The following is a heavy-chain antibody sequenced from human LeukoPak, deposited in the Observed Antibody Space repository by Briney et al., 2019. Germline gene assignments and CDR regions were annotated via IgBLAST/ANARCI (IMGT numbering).Heavy chain of an antibody. CDR3: ARQPLGAAGSYFGY. V-gene: IGHV4-34*01. D-gene: IGHD6-13*01. CDR2: INHSGST. J-gene: IGHJ4*02. CDR1: GGSFSGYY. Sequence: SETLSLTCAVYGGSFSGYYWSWIRQPPGKGLEWIGEINHSGSTNYNPSLKSRVTISVDTSKNQFSLKLSSVTAADTAVYYCARQPLGAAGSYFGYWGQGTLVTVSS.